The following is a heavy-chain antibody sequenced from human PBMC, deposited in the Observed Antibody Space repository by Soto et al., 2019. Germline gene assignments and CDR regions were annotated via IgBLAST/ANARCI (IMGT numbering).Heavy chain of an antibody. Sequence: ASVKVSCNASGYTFTGYYMHWVRHAPGQGLEWMGWISPNSGGTNYAQKFQGRVTMTRDTSISTAYMELSRLRSDDTAVYYCARDSGSYLGYYYGMDVWGQGTTVTVSS. CDR3: ARDSGSYLGYYYGMDV. CDR1: GYTFTGYY. D-gene: IGHD1-26*01. V-gene: IGHV1-2*02. CDR2: ISPNSGGT. J-gene: IGHJ6*02.